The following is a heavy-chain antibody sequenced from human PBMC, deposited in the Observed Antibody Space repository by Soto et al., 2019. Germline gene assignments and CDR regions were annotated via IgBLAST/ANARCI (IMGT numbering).Heavy chain of an antibody. CDR2: INPSGGST. V-gene: IGHV1-46*01. J-gene: IGHJ4*02. D-gene: IGHD3-22*01. CDR1: GYTSTSYY. Sequence: ASVKVSCKASGYTSTSYYMHWVRQAPGQGLEWMGIINPSGGSTSYAQKFQGRVTMTRDTSTSTVYMELSSLRSEDSAVYYCARDPEYYYDSSGYYFHYWGPATLVTVSS. CDR3: ARDPEYYYDSSGYYFHY.